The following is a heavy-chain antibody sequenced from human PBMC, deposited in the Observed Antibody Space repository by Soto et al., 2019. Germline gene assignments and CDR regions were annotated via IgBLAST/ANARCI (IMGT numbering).Heavy chain of an antibody. V-gene: IGHV1-2*02. CDR1: GYTFTGYY. Sequence: ASVKVSCKASGYTFTGYYMHWVRQAPGQGLEWMGWINPNSGGTNYAQKFQGRVTMTRDTSISTAYVELSRLRSDDTAVYYCASRHISGWSKNWFDPWGQGTLVTVSS. D-gene: IGHD6-19*01. CDR3: ASRHISGWSKNWFDP. CDR2: INPNSGGT. J-gene: IGHJ5*02.